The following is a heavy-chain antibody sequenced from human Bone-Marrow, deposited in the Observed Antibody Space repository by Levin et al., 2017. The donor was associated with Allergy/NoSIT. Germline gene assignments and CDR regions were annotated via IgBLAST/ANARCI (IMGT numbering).Heavy chain of an antibody. J-gene: IGHJ4*02. D-gene: IGHD5-24*01. Sequence: GESLKISCAASGFRFSNYGMTWVRQAPGKGLEWVSTISGSGTNTFYADSMRGRFTISKDNSKNLLYLQINSLRVEDTAVYYCAKGWLQSEYFDYWGQGTIVTVSS. V-gene: IGHV3-23*01. CDR3: AKGWLQSEYFDY. CDR2: ISGSGTNT. CDR1: GFRFSNYG.